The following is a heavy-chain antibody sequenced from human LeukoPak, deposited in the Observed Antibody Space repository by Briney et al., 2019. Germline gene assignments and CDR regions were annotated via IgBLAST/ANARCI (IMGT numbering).Heavy chain of an antibody. D-gene: IGHD5-24*01. V-gene: IGHV3-7*03. CDR2: IKEDGTET. J-gene: IGHJ4*02. Sequence: GGSLRLSCAVSGFTFSSAWLSWVRLAPGKGLEWVANIKEDGTETYYVDSVKGRFTISRDNAKNSLYLQMNSPRVEDTAVYYCAKEGRSLQTYWGQGTLVTVSS. CDR1: GFTFSSAW. CDR3: AKEGRSLQTY.